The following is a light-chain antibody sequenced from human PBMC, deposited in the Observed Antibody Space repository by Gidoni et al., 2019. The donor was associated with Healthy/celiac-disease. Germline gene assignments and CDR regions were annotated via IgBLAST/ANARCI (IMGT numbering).Light chain of an antibody. Sequence: HLVLTQSPSASGCLGAAVKLTCTLSSGHSSYAIAWHQQQPEKGPRYLMKLNSDGSDSKGDGIPDRFSGSSAGAERSLTISRLQSEDEADYSCQTWGSVVFGGGTTLTVL. CDR3: QTWGSVV. CDR1: SGHSSYA. V-gene: IGLV4-69*01. J-gene: IGLJ2*01. CDR2: LNSDGSD.